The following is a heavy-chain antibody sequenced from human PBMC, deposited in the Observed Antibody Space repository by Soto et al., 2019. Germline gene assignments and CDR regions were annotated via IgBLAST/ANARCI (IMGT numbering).Heavy chain of an antibody. D-gene: IGHD3-22*01. V-gene: IGHV4-34*01. Sequence: PSETLSLTCAVYGGSFSGYYGSWIRQPPGKGLEWIGEINHSGSTNYNPSLKSRVTISVDTSKNQFSLKLSSVTAADTAVYYCARGSGSSGYYLDDAFDIWGQGTMVTVSS. J-gene: IGHJ3*02. CDR1: GGSFSGYY. CDR3: ARGSGSSGYYLDDAFDI. CDR2: INHSGST.